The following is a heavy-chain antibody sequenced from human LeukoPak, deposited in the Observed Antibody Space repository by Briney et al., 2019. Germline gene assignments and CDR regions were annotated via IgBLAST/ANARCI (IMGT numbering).Heavy chain of an antibody. Sequence: GGSLRLPCAASGFTFKNHWMAWVRLAPGKGLEWVAHIKEDGTQRYYVDSVKGRFTISRDDAKNSLYLQMNTLTDEDTAVYYCVRGGWELDYWGQGILVTVSS. CDR3: VRGGWELDY. CDR2: IKEDGTQR. D-gene: IGHD4-23*01. J-gene: IGHJ4*02. V-gene: IGHV3-7*01. CDR1: GFTFKNHW.